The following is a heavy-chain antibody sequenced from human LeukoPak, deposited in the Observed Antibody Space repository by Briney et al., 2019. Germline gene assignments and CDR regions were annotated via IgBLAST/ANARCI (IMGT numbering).Heavy chain of an antibody. CDR2: IRYDGSNK. Sequence: PGGSLRLSCAASGFTFSSYGMHWVRQAPGKGLEWVAFIRYDGSNKYYADSVKGRFTISRDNSKNTLYLQMNSLRAEDTAVYYCAKTPLRYFDCGWFDPWGQGTLVTVSS. J-gene: IGHJ5*02. V-gene: IGHV3-30*02. CDR3: AKTPLRYFDCGWFDP. D-gene: IGHD3-9*01. CDR1: GFTFSSYG.